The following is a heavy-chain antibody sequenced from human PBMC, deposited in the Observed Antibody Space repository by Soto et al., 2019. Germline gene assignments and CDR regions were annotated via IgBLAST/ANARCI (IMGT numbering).Heavy chain of an antibody. V-gene: IGHV3-21*01. CDR1: GFTFSTYS. Sequence: PGGSLRLSCVGSGFTFSTYSINWVRQAPGKGLEWVSSISSRSDIYYADSVKGRFTISRDNAKNSVSLQMNSLRAENTAVYYCAREYTAWPLAYGLDVWGQGTTVTVSS. D-gene: IGHD2-2*02. J-gene: IGHJ6*02. CDR2: ISSRSDI. CDR3: AREYTAWPLAYGLDV.